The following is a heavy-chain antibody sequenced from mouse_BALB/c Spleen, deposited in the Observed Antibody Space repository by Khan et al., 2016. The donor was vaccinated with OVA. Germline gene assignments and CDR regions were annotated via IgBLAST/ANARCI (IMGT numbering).Heavy chain of an antibody. D-gene: IGHD1-3*01. V-gene: IGHV1S137*01. CDR3: ARGGDNSRFAY. CDR1: GYTFTDFA. J-gene: IGHJ3*01. Sequence: QVQLQQSGAELVRPGVSVKISCKGSGYTFTDFAMHWVKQSHAKSLEWIGVISTYYGDANYNQKFKGKATVTVDKSSSTAYMELARLTSEDSAIYYWARGGDNSRFAYWGQGTLVTVSA. CDR2: ISTYYGDA.